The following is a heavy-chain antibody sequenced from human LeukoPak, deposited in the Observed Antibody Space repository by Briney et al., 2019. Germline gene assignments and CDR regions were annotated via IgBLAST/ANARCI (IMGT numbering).Heavy chain of an antibody. D-gene: IGHD4-17*01. Sequence: GASVKVSCKVSGYTLTELSMHWVRQAPGKGLEWMGGFDPEGGETIYAQKFQGRVTMTEDTSTDTAYMELSSLRSEDTAVYYCATQPLRDYGDYYYYYMDVWGKGTTVTVSS. CDR3: ATQPLRDYGDYYYYYMDV. CDR2: FDPEGGET. V-gene: IGHV1-24*01. CDR1: GYTLTELS. J-gene: IGHJ6*03.